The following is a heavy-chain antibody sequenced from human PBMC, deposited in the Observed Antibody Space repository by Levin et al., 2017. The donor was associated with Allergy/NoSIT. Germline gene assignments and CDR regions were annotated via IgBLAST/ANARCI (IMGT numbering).Heavy chain of an antibody. CDR3: ARDQLWGYYYYYGMDV. D-gene: IGHD5-18*01. CDR2: ISAYNGNT. CDR1: GYTFTSYG. V-gene: IGHV1-18*01. J-gene: IGHJ6*02. Sequence: GESLKISCKASGYTFTSYGISWVRQAPGQGLEWMGWISAYNGNTNYAQKLQGRVTMTTDTSTSTAYMELRSLRSDDTAVYYCARDQLWGYYYYYGMDVWGQGTTVTVSS.